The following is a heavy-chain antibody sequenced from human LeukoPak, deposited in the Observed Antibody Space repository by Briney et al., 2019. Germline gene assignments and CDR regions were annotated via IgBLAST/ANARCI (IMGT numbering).Heavy chain of an antibody. CDR1: GFTFSDYY. D-gene: IGHD3-9*01. Sequence: PGGSLRLSCAASGFTFSDYYMSWIRQAPGKGLEWVSYISSSGSTIYYADSVKGRFTISRDNAKNSLYLQMNSLRAEDTAVYYCARDDTHYYDILTGYYKYWGRGTLVTVSS. V-gene: IGHV3-11*04. J-gene: IGHJ4*02. CDR2: ISSSGSTI. CDR3: ARDDTHYYDILTGYYKY.